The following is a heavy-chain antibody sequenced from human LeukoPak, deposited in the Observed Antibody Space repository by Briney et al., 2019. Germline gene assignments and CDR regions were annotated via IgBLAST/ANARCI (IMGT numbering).Heavy chain of an antibody. J-gene: IGHJ4*02. CDR1: GFTFSSYA. D-gene: IGHD6-13*01. CDR2: ISGSGGST. Sequence: GGSLRLSCAASGFTFSSYAMSWVRQAPGKGLEWVSAISGSGGSTYYADSVKGRFTISRDNARSSLYLQMNGLRAEDTAVYYCAKDILEAGLFFDYWGPGTLVTVSS. V-gene: IGHV3-23*01. CDR3: AKDILEAGLFFDY.